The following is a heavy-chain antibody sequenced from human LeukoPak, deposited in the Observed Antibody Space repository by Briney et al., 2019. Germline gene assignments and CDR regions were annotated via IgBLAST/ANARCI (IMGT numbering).Heavy chain of an antibody. D-gene: IGHD2-15*01. V-gene: IGHV1-46*01. CDR1: GYTFTGYF. CDR3: ARHDLGGFSPFDS. J-gene: IGHJ4*02. Sequence: GASVKVSCKASGYTFTGYFMHWVRQAPGQGLEWMGIINPSGDSTTYAQKFQGRVTMTRDTSTGTVYMELSSLRSEDTAVYYCARHDLGGFSPFDSWGQGTLVTVSS. CDR2: INPSGDST.